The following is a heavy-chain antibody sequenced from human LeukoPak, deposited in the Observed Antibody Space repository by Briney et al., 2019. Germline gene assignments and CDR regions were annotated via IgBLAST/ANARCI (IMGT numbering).Heavy chain of an antibody. CDR3: ARDFYHVY. D-gene: IGHD2-2*01. V-gene: IGHV1-2*06. CDR1: GYTFTGYY. J-gene: IGHJ4*02. Sequence: ASVKVSCKASGYTFTGYYMHWVRQAPGQGLGYMGRINPISGGTVYAQKFQGRVTMTRDTSITTAYMELSRLGSDDTAVYYCARDFYHVYWGQGTLVTVSS. CDR2: INPISGGT.